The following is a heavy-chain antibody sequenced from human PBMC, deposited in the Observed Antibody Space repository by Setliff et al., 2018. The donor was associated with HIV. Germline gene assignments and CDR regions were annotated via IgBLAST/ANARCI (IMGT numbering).Heavy chain of an antibody. CDR2: IYYSYSSGST. V-gene: IGHV4-39*01. CDR3: ARSQFLEWPDMGTNWFDP. D-gene: IGHD3-3*01. CDR1: AGSISSSNYY. J-gene: IGHJ5*02. Sequence: SEPLSLTCTVSAGSISSSNYYWGWIRQPPGKGLEWIGSIYYSYSSGSTYYNPSLKSRVTISVDTSKNQFSLNLSSVTAADTAVYYCARSQFLEWPDMGTNWFDPWGQGTLVTVSS.